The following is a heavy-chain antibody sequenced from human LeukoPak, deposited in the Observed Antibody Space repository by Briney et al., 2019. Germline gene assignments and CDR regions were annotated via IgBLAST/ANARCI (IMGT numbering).Heavy chain of an antibody. CDR3: ARDASGCYDY. CDR2: IWYDGSNK. D-gene: IGHD3-22*01. V-gene: IGHV3-33*01. CDR1: GFTFSSYG. J-gene: IGHJ4*02. Sequence: GRSLRLSCAASGFTFSSYGMHWVRQAPGKGLEWVAVIWYDGSNKYYADSVKGRFTISRDNSKNTLYLQMNSLRAEDTAVYSCARDASGCYDYWGQGTLVTVSS.